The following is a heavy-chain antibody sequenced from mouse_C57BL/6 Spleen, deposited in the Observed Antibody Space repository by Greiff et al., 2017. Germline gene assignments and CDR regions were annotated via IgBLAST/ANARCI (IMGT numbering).Heavy chain of an antibody. CDR1: GFTFSSYG. Sequence: EVQVVESGGDLVKPGGSLKLSCAASGFTFSSYGMSWVRQTPDKRLEWVATISSGGSYTYYPDSVKGRFTISRDNAKNTLYLQMSSLKSEDTAMYYCARQEYDYDDFDYWGQGTTLTVSS. V-gene: IGHV5-6*01. J-gene: IGHJ2*01. D-gene: IGHD2-4*01. CDR3: ARQEYDYDDFDY. CDR2: ISSGGSYT.